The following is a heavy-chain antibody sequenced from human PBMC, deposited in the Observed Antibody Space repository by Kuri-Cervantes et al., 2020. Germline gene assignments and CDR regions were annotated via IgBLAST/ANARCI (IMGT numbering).Heavy chain of an antibody. CDR3: AKEVSYEDDAFDI. V-gene: IGHV4-61*08. CDR1: GGSISSGDYY. J-gene: IGHJ3*02. CDR2: IYYSGST. D-gene: IGHD5-18*01. Sequence: SETLSLTCTVSGGSISSGDYYWSWIRQPPGKGLEWIGYIYYSGSTNYNPSLKSRVTISVDTSKNQFSLKLSSVTAADTAVYYCAKEVSYEDDAFDIWGQGTMVTVSS.